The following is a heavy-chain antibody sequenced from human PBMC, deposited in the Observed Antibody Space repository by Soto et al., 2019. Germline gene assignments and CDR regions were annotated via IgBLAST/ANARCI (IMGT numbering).Heavy chain of an antibody. J-gene: IGHJ4*02. CDR1: GFTFSSFW. V-gene: IGHV3-7*03. CDR2: INQDTSGK. D-gene: IGHD2-2*01. Sequence: PGGSLRLSCEASGFTFSSFWMSWVRQAPGKGLEWVANINQDTSGKYYMDSVKGRFTISRDNAKNSLYLQTNSLRAEDTAVYYCARIYCSTTDCYYDYWGQGTLVTVSS. CDR3: ARIYCSTTDCYYDY.